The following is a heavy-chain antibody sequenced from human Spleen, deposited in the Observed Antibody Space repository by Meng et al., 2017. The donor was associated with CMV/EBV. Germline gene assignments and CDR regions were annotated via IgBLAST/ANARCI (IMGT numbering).Heavy chain of an antibody. D-gene: IGHD6-19*01. CDR3: ARKRGYSSGPREIDY. Sequence: GESLKISCAASGFTFSSYAMHWVRQAPGKGLEWVAVISYDGSNKYYADSVKGRFTISRDNSKNTLYLQMNSLRAEDTAVYYCARKRGYSSGPREIDYWGQGTLVTVSS. CDR2: ISYDGSNK. J-gene: IGHJ4*02. V-gene: IGHV3-30-3*01. CDR1: GFTFSSYA.